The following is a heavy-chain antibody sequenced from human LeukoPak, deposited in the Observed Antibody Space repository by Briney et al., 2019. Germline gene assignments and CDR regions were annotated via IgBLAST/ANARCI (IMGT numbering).Heavy chain of an antibody. CDR1: GGSISSGDYY. CDR3: ARLGDSAMVRYFDY. V-gene: IGHV4-30-4*01. D-gene: IGHD5-18*01. Sequence: SETLSLTCTVSGGSISSGDYYWSWIRQPPGKGLEWIGYIYYSGSTYYNPSLKSRATISVDTSKNQFSLRLTSVTAADTAVYYCARLGDSAMVRYFDYWGQGTLVTVSP. CDR2: IYYSGST. J-gene: IGHJ4*02.